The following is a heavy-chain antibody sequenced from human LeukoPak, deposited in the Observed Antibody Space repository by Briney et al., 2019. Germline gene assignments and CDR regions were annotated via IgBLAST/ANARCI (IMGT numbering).Heavy chain of an antibody. CDR3: ARTYYYDSSGYSQH. D-gene: IGHD3-22*01. V-gene: IGHV3-74*01. CDR2: INSDGSST. J-gene: IGHJ1*01. Sequence: PGGSLKLSCAASGFTFSSYWMHWVRQAPGKGLVWVSRINSDGSSTSYADSVKGRFTISRDNAKNTLYLQMNSLRAEDTAVYYCARTYYYDSSGYSQHWGQGTLVTVSS. CDR1: GFTFSSYW.